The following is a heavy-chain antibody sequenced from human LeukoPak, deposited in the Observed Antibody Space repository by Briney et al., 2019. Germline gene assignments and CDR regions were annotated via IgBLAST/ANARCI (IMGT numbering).Heavy chain of an antibody. D-gene: IGHD5-24*01. CDR2: ISYDGSNK. V-gene: IGHV3-30*03. Sequence: GGSPRLSCAASGFTFSSYGMHWVRQAPGKGLEWVAVISYDGSNKYYADSVKGRFTISRDNSKNTLYLQMNSLRAEDTAVYYCARWIRGGYNFCLGLDYWGQGTLVTVSS. CDR3: ARWIRGGYNFCLGLDY. J-gene: IGHJ4*02. CDR1: GFTFSSYG.